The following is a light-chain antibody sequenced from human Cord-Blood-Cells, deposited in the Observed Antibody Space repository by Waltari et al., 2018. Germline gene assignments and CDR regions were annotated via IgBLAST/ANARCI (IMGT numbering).Light chain of an antibody. J-gene: IGLJ2*01. CDR1: SLRSYY. Sequence: SSELTQDPAVSVALGQTVRITCQGDSLRSYYASWYQQKPGQAPVLVIYGKNNRPSGIPDRFSGSSSGNTASLTITGAQAEDEADYYCNSRDSSGNVVFGRGTKLTVL. V-gene: IGLV3-19*01. CDR3: NSRDSSGNVV. CDR2: GKN.